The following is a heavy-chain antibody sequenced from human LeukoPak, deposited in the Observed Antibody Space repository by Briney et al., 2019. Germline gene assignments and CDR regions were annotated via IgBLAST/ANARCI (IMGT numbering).Heavy chain of an antibody. CDR3: ARDGYYDSSGYYPFDY. CDR2: INPNSGGT. V-gene: IGHV1-2*02. D-gene: IGHD3-22*01. CDR1: GCTFTGYY. Sequence: ASVKVSCKASGCTFTGYYMHWVRQAPGQGLEWMGWINPNSGGTNYAQKFQGRVTMTRDTSISTAYMELSRLRSDDTAVYYCARDGYYDSSGYYPFDYWGQGTLVTVSS. J-gene: IGHJ4*02.